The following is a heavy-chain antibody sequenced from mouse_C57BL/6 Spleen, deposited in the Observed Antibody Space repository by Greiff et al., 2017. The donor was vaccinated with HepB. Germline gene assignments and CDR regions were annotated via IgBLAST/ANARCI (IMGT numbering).Heavy chain of an antibody. CDR2: ISSGGSYT. D-gene: IGHD4-1*01. V-gene: IGHV5-6*02. Sequence: EVMLAESGGDLVKPGGSLKLSCAASGFTFSSYGMSWVRQTPDKRLEWVATISSGGSYTYYPDSVKGRFTISRDKAKNNLYLQMSSLKSEDTAMYYCARRGAGTGAIDYWGQGTSVTVSS. J-gene: IGHJ4*01. CDR3: ARRGAGTGAIDY. CDR1: GFTFSSYG.